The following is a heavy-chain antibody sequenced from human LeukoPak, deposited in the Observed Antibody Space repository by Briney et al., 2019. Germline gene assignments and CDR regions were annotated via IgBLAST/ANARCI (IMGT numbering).Heavy chain of an antibody. CDR1: GGTFGSYA. J-gene: IGHJ4*02. V-gene: IGHV1-69*01. D-gene: IGHD3-16*01. Sequence: SVKVSCKASGGTFGSYAISWVRQAPGQGLEWMGGIIPIFGTANYAQKFQGRVTITADESTSTAYMELSSLRSEDTAVYYCARDWFGGSYDYVWGSYTLGNWGQGTLVTVSS. CDR3: ARDWFGGSYDYVWGSYTLGN. CDR2: IIPIFGTA.